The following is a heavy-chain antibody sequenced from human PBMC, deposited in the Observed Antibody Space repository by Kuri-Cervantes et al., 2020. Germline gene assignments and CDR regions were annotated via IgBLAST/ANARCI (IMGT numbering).Heavy chain of an antibody. D-gene: IGHD5-12*01. V-gene: IGHV2-26*01. J-gene: IGHJ4*02. Sequence: SGPTLVKPTETLTLTCTVSGFSLSNARMGVSWIRQLPGKALEWLAHIFSNDEKSYSTSLKSRLTISKDTSKSQVVLTMTNMDPVDTATYYCTHYSGYEGFDYWGQGTLVTVSS. CDR2: IFSNDEK. CDR1: GFSLSNARMG. CDR3: THYSGYEGFDY.